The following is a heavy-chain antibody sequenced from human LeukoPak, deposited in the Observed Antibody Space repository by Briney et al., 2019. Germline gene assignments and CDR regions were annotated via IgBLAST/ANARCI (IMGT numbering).Heavy chain of an antibody. CDR1: GFPFSFYE. CDR3: ALLAVASDFDY. CDR2: IGASSTPK. V-gene: IGHV3-48*03. Sequence: PGGSLRLSCVVSGFPFSFYELNWVRQAPGKGLEWVSNIGASSTPKYYAASVKGRFSISRDNAKSSLYLQMNSLRVEDTAVYYCALLAVASDFDYWGQGALVTVSS. D-gene: IGHD6-19*01. J-gene: IGHJ4*02.